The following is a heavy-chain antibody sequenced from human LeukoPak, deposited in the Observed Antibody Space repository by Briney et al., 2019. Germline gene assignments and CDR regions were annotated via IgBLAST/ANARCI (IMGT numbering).Heavy chain of an antibody. J-gene: IGHJ3*02. Sequence: GGSLGLSCAASGFTFSIYWMHWVRQAPGKGLVWVSRVHSDGSSTDYADSVEGRFTISRDNAKNTLYLQMNSVRPEDTAVYYCVRGPFDIWGQGTMVTVSS. V-gene: IGHV3-74*01. CDR1: GFTFSIYW. CDR2: VHSDGSST. CDR3: VRGPFDI.